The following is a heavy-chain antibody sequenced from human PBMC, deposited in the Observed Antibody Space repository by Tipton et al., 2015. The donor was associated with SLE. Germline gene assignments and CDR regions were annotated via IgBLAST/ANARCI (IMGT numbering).Heavy chain of an antibody. J-gene: IGHJ3*02. Sequence: SLRLSCAASGFTFSNYVMIWVRQAPGKGLEWVSGISGSGGNTYYADSVKGRFTISRDNSKNTQYLQMSSLRAEDTAVYYCAKLEPRGYSGYEVDLFAAFDIWGQGTMVTVSS. D-gene: IGHD5-12*01. V-gene: IGHV3-23*01. CDR2: ISGSGGNT. CDR3: AKLEPRGYSGYEVDLFAAFDI. CDR1: GFTFSNYV.